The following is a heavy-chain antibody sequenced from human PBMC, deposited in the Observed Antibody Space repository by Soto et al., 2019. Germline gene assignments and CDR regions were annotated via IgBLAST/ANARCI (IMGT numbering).Heavy chain of an antibody. CDR3: ARDKGGEYSSSVGYYYYYGMDV. CDR2: ISYDGSNK. V-gene: IGHV3-30-3*01. J-gene: IGHJ6*02. CDR1: GFTFSSYA. Sequence: QVQLVESGGGVVQPGRSLRLSCAASGFTFSSYAMHWVRQAPGKGLEWVAVISYDGSNKYYADSVKGRFTISRDNSKNTLYLQMNSLRAEDTAVYYCARDKGGEYSSSVGYYYYYGMDVWGQGTTVTVSS. D-gene: IGHD6-6*01.